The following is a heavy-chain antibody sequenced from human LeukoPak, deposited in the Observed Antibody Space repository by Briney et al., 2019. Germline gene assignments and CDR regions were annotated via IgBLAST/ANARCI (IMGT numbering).Heavy chain of an antibody. CDR3: AREGTGYSGSHQYFQH. D-gene: IGHD1-26*01. J-gene: IGHJ1*01. Sequence: ASVKVSCKASGYTFISYYMHWVRQAPGQGLEWMGIISPSGASTTYAPRFQGRVTMTGDTSTSTVYMELSSLRFEDTAVYYCAREGTGYSGSHQYFQHWGQGTLVTVSS. V-gene: IGHV1-46*01. CDR1: GYTFISYY. CDR2: ISPSGAST.